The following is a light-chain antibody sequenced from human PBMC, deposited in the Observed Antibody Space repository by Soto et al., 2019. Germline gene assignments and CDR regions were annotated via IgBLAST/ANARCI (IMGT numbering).Light chain of an antibody. CDR3: SSYAGRYSVV. V-gene: IGLV2-11*01. Sequence: QFVLTQPRSVSVSPGQSVTFSCSGTSSDVGKYNFVSWYQQHPGKAPKLIIYDVNKRPSGVPDRFSGSKSGNTASLTISGLQADDEADYYCSSYAGRYSVVFGGGTKVTVL. CDR1: SSDVGKYNF. CDR2: DVN. J-gene: IGLJ2*01.